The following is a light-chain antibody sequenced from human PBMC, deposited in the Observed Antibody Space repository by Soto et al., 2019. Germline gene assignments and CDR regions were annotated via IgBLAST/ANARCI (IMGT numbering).Light chain of an antibody. CDR1: QDISSW. CDR2: AAS. CDR3: QQANSFPYT. J-gene: IGKJ2*01. Sequence: DIQMTQSPSSVSASVGDGVTITCRASQDISSWLAWYQQKPGKAPKLLIYAASSLQSGVPPRFSGSGSGTDFTLTISSLQPEDFATYFCQQANSFPYTFGQGTKVDIK. V-gene: IGKV1D-12*01.